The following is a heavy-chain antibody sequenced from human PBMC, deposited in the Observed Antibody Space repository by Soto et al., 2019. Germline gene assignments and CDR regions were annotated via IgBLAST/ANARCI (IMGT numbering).Heavy chain of an antibody. CDR1: GFTFSSYA. V-gene: IGHV3-23*01. CDR2: ISGSGGST. Sequence: QTGGSLRLSCAASGFTFSSYAMSWVRQAPGKGLEWVSAISGSGGSTYYADSVKGRFTISRDNSKNTLYLQMNSLRAEDTAVYYCAKDVRQQLVRNWFDPWGQGTLVTSPQ. D-gene: IGHD6-13*01. J-gene: IGHJ5*02. CDR3: AKDVRQQLVRNWFDP.